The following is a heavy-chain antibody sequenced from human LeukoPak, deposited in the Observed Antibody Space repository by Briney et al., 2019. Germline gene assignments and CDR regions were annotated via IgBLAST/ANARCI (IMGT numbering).Heavy chain of an antibody. Sequence: ASVKVSCKASGYTFTSYDINWVRQATGQELEWMGWMNPNSGNTGYAQKFQGRVTITRNTSISTAYMELSSLRSEDTAVYYCARASAYGDYGFDPWGQGTLVTVSS. CDR2: MNPNSGNT. CDR3: ARASAYGDYGFDP. J-gene: IGHJ5*02. V-gene: IGHV1-8*03. CDR1: GYTFTSYD. D-gene: IGHD4-17*01.